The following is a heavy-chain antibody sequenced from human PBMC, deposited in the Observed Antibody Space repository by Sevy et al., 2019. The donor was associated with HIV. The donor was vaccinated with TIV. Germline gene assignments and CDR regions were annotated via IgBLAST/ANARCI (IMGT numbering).Heavy chain of an antibody. D-gene: IGHD2-2*01. Sequence: SETLSLTCTVSGGSISSYYWSWIRQPAGKGLEWTGRIYTSGSTNYNPSLKSRVTMSVDTSKNQFSLKLSYVTAADTAVYYCARDIVVGPAAIRGWFDPWGQGTLVTVSS. J-gene: IGHJ5*02. CDR1: GGSISSYY. CDR2: IYTSGST. V-gene: IGHV4-4*07. CDR3: ARDIVVGPAAIRGWFDP.